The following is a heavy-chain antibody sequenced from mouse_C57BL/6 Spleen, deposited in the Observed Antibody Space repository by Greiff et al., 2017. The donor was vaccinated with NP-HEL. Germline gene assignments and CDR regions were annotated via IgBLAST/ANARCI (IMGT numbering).Heavy chain of an antibody. D-gene: IGHD1-1*01. CDR3: ARGPIYYYGSSLYYYAMDY. Sequence: EVKLMESGGGLVKPGGSLKLSCAASGFTFSDYGMHWVRQAPEKGLEWVAYISSGSSTIYYADTVKGRFTISRDNAKNTLFLQMTSLRSEDTAMYYCARGPIYYYGSSLYYYAMDYWGQGTSVTVSS. CDR1: GFTFSDYG. V-gene: IGHV5-17*01. J-gene: IGHJ4*01. CDR2: ISSGSSTI.